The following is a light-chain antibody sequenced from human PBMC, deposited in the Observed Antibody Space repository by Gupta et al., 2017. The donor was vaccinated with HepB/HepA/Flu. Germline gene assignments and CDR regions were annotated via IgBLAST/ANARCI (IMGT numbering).Light chain of an antibody. CDR2: SNN. Sequence: QSVLTQSPSASGTPGQRVTISCSGSSSNIGTSHVYWYQQLPGTAPKLLIYSNNQRPSGVPDRFSGSKSGTSASLAISGLRSEDEADYYCAAWDDSLSGWVFGGGTKLTVL. CDR1: SSNIGTSH. CDR3: AAWDDSLSGWV. V-gene: IGLV1-47*02. J-gene: IGLJ3*02.